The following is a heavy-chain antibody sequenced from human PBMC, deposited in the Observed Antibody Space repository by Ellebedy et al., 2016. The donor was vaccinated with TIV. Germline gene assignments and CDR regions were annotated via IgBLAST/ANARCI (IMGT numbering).Heavy chain of an antibody. J-gene: IGHJ6*02. V-gene: IGHV4-39*01. CDR3: ARFRGGIVVAPAHYGMDV. D-gene: IGHD2-2*01. CDR2: IYYSGST. Sequence: SETLSLXXTVSGGSISSSGYYWGWIRQPPGKGLEWIGSIYYSGSTHYNPSLKSRVTISVDTSKNQFSLRLSSVTAADTAVYYCARFRGGIVVAPAHYGMDVWGQGTTVTVSS. CDR1: GGSISSSGYY.